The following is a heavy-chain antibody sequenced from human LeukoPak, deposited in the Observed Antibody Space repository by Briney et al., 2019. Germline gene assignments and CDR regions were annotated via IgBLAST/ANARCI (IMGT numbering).Heavy chain of an antibody. V-gene: IGHV3-74*01. D-gene: IGHD6-19*01. Sequence: GGSLRLFCEASGFTFSSYWMHWVRQDPGKGLVWVSRINSDGSSTSYADSVKGRFTISRDNAKNTLYLQMNSLRAEDTAVYYCARGSVAGTGYFDYWGQGTLVTVSS. CDR1: GFTFSSYW. J-gene: IGHJ4*02. CDR3: ARGSVAGTGYFDY. CDR2: INSDGSST.